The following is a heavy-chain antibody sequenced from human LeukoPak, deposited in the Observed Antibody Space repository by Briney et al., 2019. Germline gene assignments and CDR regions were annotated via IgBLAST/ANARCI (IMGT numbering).Heavy chain of an antibody. Sequence: ETLSLTCAVYGGSFSGYYWSWIRQPPGKGLEWVSAISGSGGSTYYADSVKGRFTISRDNSKNTLYLQMNSLRAEDTAVYYCGKDYYDSSGVFDPWGQGTLVTVSS. CDR1: GGSFSGYY. CDR3: GKDYYDSSGVFDP. CDR2: ISGSGGST. J-gene: IGHJ5*02. V-gene: IGHV3-23*01. D-gene: IGHD3-22*01.